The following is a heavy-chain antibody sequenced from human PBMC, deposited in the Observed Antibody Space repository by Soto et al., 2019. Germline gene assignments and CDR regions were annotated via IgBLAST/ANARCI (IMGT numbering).Heavy chain of an antibody. Sequence: EVQLVESGGGLDQPGGSLRLSCAASGFTFSSYWMHWVRQAPGKGLVWVSRINSDGSSTTYADSVKGRFTISRDNAKNTLYLQMNSLRAEDTAVYYCARRRGSSGWKTNFDYWGRGTLVTVSS. CDR1: GFTFSSYW. D-gene: IGHD6-19*01. V-gene: IGHV3-74*01. J-gene: IGHJ4*02. CDR2: INSDGSST. CDR3: ARRRGSSGWKTNFDY.